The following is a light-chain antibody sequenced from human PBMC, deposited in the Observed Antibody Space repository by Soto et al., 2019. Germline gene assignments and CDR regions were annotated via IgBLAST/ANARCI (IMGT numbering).Light chain of an antibody. CDR2: AAS. Sequence: DIQMTQSPSSLSASVGDRIIITCRASQTITNYLNWYQQKPGKAPKLLISAASSLRGGVPSRSIVIESGTEFALAISILHPEDFATYYCRQTYRTPRTFGQGTKV. CDR3: RQTYRTPRT. CDR1: QTITNY. J-gene: IGKJ1*01. V-gene: IGKV1-39*01.